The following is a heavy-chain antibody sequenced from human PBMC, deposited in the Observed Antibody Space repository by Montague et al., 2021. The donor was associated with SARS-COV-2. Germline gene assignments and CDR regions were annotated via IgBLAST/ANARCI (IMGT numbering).Heavy chain of an antibody. CDR1: GGSFSTYS. D-gene: IGHD3-10*01. CDR3: ARLGDGVVPSPILGVGPYYSYYYMDV. V-gene: IGHV4-34*01. J-gene: IGHJ6*03. CDR2: IHHGGST. Sequence: SETQSLMCAVHGGSFSTYSWNWIRQPPGKGLEWIGEIHHGGSTNYNPSLKSRVTISADTSKNQFSLKLTSVAAADTAVYYCARLGDGVVPSPILGVGPYYSYYYMDVWGKGTTVTVSS.